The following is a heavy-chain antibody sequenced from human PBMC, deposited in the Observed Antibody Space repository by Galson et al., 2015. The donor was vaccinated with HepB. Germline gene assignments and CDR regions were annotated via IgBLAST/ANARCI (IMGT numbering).Heavy chain of an antibody. Sequence: TLSLTCTVSGGSISSVNYYWSWIRQPPGKGLEWIGYIYYRGSTYYNSSLKSRVTISLDTSKNQFSLKLSSVTAADTAVYYCARVTSDIVGTTHYDMDVWGQGTTVTVSS. D-gene: IGHD1-26*01. J-gene: IGHJ6*02. CDR2: IYYRGST. CDR1: GGSISSVNYY. V-gene: IGHV4-30-4*01. CDR3: ARVTSDIVGTTHYDMDV.